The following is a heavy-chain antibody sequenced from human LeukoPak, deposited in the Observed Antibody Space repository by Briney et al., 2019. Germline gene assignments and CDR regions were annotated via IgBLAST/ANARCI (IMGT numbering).Heavy chain of an antibody. CDR1: GGTFSSYA. V-gene: IGHV1-69*06. Sequence: SVEVSCKASGGTFSSYAISWVRQAPGQGLEWMGGIIPISGTANYAQKFQGRVTITADKSTSTAYMELSSLRSDDTAVYYCAFSSYYLQGNYYYMDVWGKGTTVTVSS. J-gene: IGHJ6*03. CDR2: IIPISGTA. CDR3: AFSSYYLQGNYYYMDV. D-gene: IGHD1-26*01.